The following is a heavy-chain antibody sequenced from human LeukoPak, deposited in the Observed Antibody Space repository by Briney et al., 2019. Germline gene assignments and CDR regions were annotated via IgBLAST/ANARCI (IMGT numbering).Heavy chain of an antibody. Sequence: PPGGSLRLSCAASGFTVSSNYMSWVRQAPGKGLEWVSVIYSGGSTYYADSVKGRFTISRDNSKNTLYLQMNSLRAEDTAVYYRAREDVPEMATKHWGQGTLVTVSS. CDR2: IYSGGST. D-gene: IGHD5-24*01. V-gene: IGHV3-66*01. J-gene: IGHJ4*02. CDR3: AREDVPEMATKH. CDR1: GFTVSSNY.